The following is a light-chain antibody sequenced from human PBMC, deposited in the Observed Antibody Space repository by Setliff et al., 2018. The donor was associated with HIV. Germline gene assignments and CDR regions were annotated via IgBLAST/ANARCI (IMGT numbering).Light chain of an antibody. Sequence: DIQMTQSPSTLTASVGDRVTITCRASQSISNWLAWYQQKPGKAPKLLIYKASSLESGVPSRFSGSGSGTEFSLTINSLQPDDFATYYCQQYNTYSGTFGQGTKVDIK. CDR3: QQYNTYSGT. J-gene: IGKJ1*01. CDR1: QSISNW. CDR2: KAS. V-gene: IGKV1-5*03.